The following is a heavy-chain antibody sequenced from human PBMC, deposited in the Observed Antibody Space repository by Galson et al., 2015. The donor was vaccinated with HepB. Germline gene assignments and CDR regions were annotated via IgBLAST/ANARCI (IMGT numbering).Heavy chain of an antibody. D-gene: IGHD6-19*01. V-gene: IGHV5-51*01. CDR3: ARGEGIAVAGIYFQH. CDR2: IYPDDSDT. Sequence: QSGAEVKKPGESLKISCKGSGYSFTSYWIGWVRQMPGKGLEWMGIIYPDDSDTRYSPSFQGQVTISADKSITTAYLQWSSLKASDTAMYYCARGEGIAVAGIYFQHWGQGTPVTVPS. CDR1: GYSFTSYW. J-gene: IGHJ1*01.